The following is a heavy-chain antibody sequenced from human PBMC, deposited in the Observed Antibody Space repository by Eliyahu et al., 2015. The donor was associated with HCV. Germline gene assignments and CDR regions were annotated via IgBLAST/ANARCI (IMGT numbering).Heavy chain of an antibody. CDR3: ARVLGDFWSGYPSLAKPPDY. CDR1: GFTFSXYS. V-gene: IGHV3-21*01. CDR2: ISSSSSYI. D-gene: IGHD3-3*01. J-gene: IGHJ4*02. Sequence: EVQLVESGGGLVKPGGSLRLSCAASGFTFSXYSMTWVRQAPGKGLEXVSTISSSSSYIYYADSVKGRFTISRDNAKNSLYLQMNSLRAEDTAVYYCARVLGDFWSGYPSLAKPPDYWGQGTLVTVSS.